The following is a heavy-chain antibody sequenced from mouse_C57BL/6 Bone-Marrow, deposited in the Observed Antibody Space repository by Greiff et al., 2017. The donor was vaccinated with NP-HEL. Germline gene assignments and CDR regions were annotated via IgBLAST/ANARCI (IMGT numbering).Heavy chain of an antibody. CDR3: ARVPYYGSPRGYFDV. CDR2: IDPSDSYT. V-gene: IGHV1-69*01. Sequence: QFQLQQPGAELVMPGASVKLSCKASGYTFTSYWMHWVKQRPGPGLEWIGEIDPSDSYTNYNQKFKGKSTLTVDKSSSTAYMQLSSLTSEDSAVYYCARVPYYGSPRGYFDVWGTGTTVTVSS. J-gene: IGHJ1*03. D-gene: IGHD1-1*01. CDR1: GYTFTSYW.